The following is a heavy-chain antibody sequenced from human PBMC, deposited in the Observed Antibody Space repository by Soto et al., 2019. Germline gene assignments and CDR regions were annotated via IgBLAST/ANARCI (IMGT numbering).Heavy chain of an antibody. CDR1: GNTLTSFY. V-gene: IGHV1-2*02. CDR2: LSPTTGGT. J-gene: IGHJ4*02. CDR3: ARTPGYVTDWYYFDT. D-gene: IGHD3-9*01. Sequence: ASVKVSCKTSGNTLTSFYIHWVRQAPGQGLEWVGRLSPTTGGTNYAQHFQGRVTVTWDMSTFTAYMEPSSLIYEDRAVYYCARTPGYVTDWYYFDTWGQGTQVTVSS.